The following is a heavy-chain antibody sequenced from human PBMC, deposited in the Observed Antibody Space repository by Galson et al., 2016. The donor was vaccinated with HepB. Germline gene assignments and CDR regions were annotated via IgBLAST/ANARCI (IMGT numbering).Heavy chain of an antibody. V-gene: IGHV3-7*03. CDR3: STSSSRSGSDWRITDY. D-gene: IGHD5-12*01. CDR2: INQDGSEK. J-gene: IGHJ4*02. Sequence: SLRLSCAASGFTFRSYWMSWVRQAPGKGLEWVANINQDGSEKYSVDSVKGRFTISRDNGKNTLYLQMNSLRAEDTAVYYCSTSSSRSGSDWRITDYWGQGTLVTVSS. CDR1: GFTFRSYW.